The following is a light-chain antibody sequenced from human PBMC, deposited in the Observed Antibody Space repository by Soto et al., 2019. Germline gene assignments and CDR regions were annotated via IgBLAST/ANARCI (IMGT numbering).Light chain of an antibody. Sequence: DIQMTQSPSTLSASVGDRVTITCRASQSISIWLAWYQQKPGKAPKLLIYDASSLESGVPSRFKGSASGTEFTLTISSLQPDDFATYYCQQYHSYFRSVGQGTKVDIK. CDR3: QQYHSYFRS. V-gene: IGKV1-5*01. CDR1: QSISIW. CDR2: DAS. J-gene: IGKJ1*01.